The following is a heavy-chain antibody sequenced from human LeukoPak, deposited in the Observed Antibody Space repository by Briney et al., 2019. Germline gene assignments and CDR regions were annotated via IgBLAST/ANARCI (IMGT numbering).Heavy chain of an antibody. D-gene: IGHD3-22*01. V-gene: IGHV3-23*01. CDR3: TRRLDYYDSSADWDY. CDR2: ITGSGGNT. J-gene: IGHJ4*02. CDR1: GFTFSDYY. Sequence: GGSLRLSCAASGFTFSDYYMTWIRQAPGKGLEWVSAITGSGGNTYYADSVKGRFTISRDDSKNTAYLQMNSLKTEDTAVYYCTRRLDYYDSSADWDYWGQGTLVTVSS.